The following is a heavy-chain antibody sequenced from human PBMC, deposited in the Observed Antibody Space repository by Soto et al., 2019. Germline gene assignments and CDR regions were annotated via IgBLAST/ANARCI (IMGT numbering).Heavy chain of an antibody. D-gene: IGHD3-22*01. CDR2: IYYSGTT. CDR3: ARDDSSGYTFEH. J-gene: IGHJ4*02. CDR1: GASISSGGYY. V-gene: IGHV4-31*03. Sequence: QVQLQESGPGLVQPSQTLSLTCTVSGASISSGGYYWSWIRQHPGKGLEWIGYIYYSGTTYYNPSLKSRLTVSLDTSRNQFSLELISVSAADMAVYYFARDDSSGYTFEHWGQGAPVPVS.